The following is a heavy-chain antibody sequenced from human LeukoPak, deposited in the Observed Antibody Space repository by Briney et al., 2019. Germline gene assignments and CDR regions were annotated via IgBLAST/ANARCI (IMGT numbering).Heavy chain of an antibody. CDR3: ARDLESSSWYIYYGMDV. V-gene: IGHV3-7*04. Sequence: PGGPLRLSCAASGFTFSSYWMSWARQAPGKGLEWVANIKQDGSEKYYVDSVKGRFTISRDNAKNSLYLQMNSLRAEDTAVYYCARDLESSSWYIYYGMDVWGQGTTVTVSS. CDR1: GFTFSSYW. J-gene: IGHJ6*02. CDR2: IKQDGSEK. D-gene: IGHD6-13*01.